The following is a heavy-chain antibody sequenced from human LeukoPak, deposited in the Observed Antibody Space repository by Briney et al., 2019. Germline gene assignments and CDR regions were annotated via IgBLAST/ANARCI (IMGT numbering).Heavy chain of an antibody. J-gene: IGHJ4*02. CDR2: IYYSGSP. V-gene: IGHV4-59*08. Sequence: SSESLSLTCTVSGGSISSYYWSWIRQPPGKGLEWIANIYYSGSPNYNPSLKSRVTISFDTSKNQLSLKLSSVTAADTAVYYCARVGHIAAVGTYDYWGQGTLVTASA. CDR1: GGSISSYY. CDR3: ARVGHIAAVGTYDY. D-gene: IGHD6-13*01.